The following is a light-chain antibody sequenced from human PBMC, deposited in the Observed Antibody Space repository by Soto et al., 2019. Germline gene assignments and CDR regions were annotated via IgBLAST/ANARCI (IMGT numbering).Light chain of an antibody. CDR2: RNN. CDR3: AAWDDSLSGRV. Sequence: QSVLTQPPSASGTPGQRVTISCSGSYSNIGSNYVYWYQQLPGTAPKLLIYRNNQRPSGVPDRFSGSKSVTSASLAISGLRSEDEADYYCAAWDDSLSGRVFGGGTKLTVL. J-gene: IGLJ3*02. V-gene: IGLV1-47*01. CDR1: YSNIGSNY.